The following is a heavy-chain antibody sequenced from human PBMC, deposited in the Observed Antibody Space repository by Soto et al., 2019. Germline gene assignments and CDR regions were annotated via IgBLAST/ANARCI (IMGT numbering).Heavy chain of an antibody. CDR2: INPRSGST. J-gene: IGHJ5*02. D-gene: IGHD3-3*01. V-gene: IGHV1-46*04. CDR3: ARDTIDFWSGYYTLYFDP. CDR1: GGTFSSYA. Sequence: GASVKVSCKASGGTFSSYAISRVRQAPGQGLEWMALINPRSGSTNYAQQLQDRVTVTRDTSTSTVYMELSSLTSEDTAVYYCARDTIDFWSGYYTLYFDPWGQGTLVTVSS.